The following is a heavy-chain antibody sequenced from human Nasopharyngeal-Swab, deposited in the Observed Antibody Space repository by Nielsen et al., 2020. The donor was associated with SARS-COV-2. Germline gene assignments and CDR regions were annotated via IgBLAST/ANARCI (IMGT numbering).Heavy chain of an antibody. J-gene: IGHJ6*02. CDR3: ARDPRRGITMVRGGYSYYYYGMDV. D-gene: IGHD3-10*01. Sequence: GESLKISCAASGFTFSSYSMNWVRQAPGKGLEWVSSISSSSSYIYYADSVKGRFTISRDNAKNSLYLQMNSLRAEDTAVYYCARDPRRGITMVRGGYSYYYYGMDVWGQGTTVTVSS. CDR2: ISSSSSYI. CDR1: GFTFSSYS. V-gene: IGHV3-21*01.